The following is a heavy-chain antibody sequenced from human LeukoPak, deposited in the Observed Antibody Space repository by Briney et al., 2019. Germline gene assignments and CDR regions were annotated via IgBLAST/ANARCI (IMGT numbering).Heavy chain of an antibody. CDR2: MSNDGNSK. CDR1: GFTFSSYT. J-gene: IGHJ4*02. V-gene: IGHV3-30-3*01. Sequence: GRSLRLSCAASGFTFSSYTMRWVRQAPGKGLEWVAVMSNDGNSKYYAGSVKGRFTISRDTSRSTLDLQMNGLRPEDTAVYYCARARATGSVTIGIWGQGTLVTVSS. D-gene: IGHD4-17*01. CDR3: ARARATGSVTIGI.